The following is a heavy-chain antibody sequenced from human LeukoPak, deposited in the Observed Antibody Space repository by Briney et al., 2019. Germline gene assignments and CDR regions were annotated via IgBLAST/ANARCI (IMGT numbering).Heavy chain of an antibody. Sequence: GRSLRLSCAASGFTFGDYAMHWVRQAPGKGLEWVSGISWNSGSIGYADSVKGRFTISRDNAKTSLYLQMDSLRAEDTALYYCAKVRLAAAGNYWYFDLWGRGTLVTVSS. CDR2: ISWNSGSI. CDR3: AKVRLAAAGNYWYFDL. V-gene: IGHV3-9*01. D-gene: IGHD6-13*01. CDR1: GFTFGDYA. J-gene: IGHJ2*01.